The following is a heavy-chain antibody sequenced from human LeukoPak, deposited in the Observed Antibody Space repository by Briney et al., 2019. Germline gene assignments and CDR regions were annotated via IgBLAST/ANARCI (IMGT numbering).Heavy chain of an antibody. Sequence: GGSLRLSCEASGFTSSAYWMSWVRQAPGKGLEWVANIKQDGSEKYYVDSVKGRFTISRDNAKNSLYLQMNSLRAEDTAVYYCARRGPSDYALYYFDYWGQGTLVTVSS. V-gene: IGHV3-7*02. J-gene: IGHJ4*02. CDR3: ARRGPSDYALYYFDY. D-gene: IGHD4-17*01. CDR2: IKQDGSEK. CDR1: GFTSSAYW.